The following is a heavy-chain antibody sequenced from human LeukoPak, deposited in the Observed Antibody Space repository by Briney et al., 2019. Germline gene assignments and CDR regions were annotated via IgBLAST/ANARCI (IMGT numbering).Heavy chain of an antibody. CDR1: GFTFSSDA. D-gene: IGHD6-19*01. Sequence: GGSLRLSCAASGFTFSSDAMSWVRQAPGKGLEWVSAISGSGGTTYYADSVKGRFTISRDNSKNTLYLQINSLRDEDTAVYYCAKDHLPGIVVADRDYWGQGTLVTVSS. CDR2: ISGSGGTT. CDR3: AKDHLPGIVVADRDY. J-gene: IGHJ4*02. V-gene: IGHV3-23*01.